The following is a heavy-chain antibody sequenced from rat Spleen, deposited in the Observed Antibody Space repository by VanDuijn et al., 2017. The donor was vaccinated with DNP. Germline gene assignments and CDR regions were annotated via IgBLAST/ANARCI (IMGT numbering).Heavy chain of an antibody. D-gene: IGHD1-12*03. J-gene: IGHJ3*01. CDR3: ARSWGDDGYPPFAY. V-gene: IGHV5-31*01. Sequence: EVQLVESGGGPVQPGRSLKLSCVASGFSFNNYWMSWIRQAPGKGLEWVASITNTGGSIYYPDSVKGRFTISRDNAKSTLYLQMDSLRSEDTATYYCARSWGDDGYPPFAYWGQGTLVTVSS. CDR1: GFSFNNYW. CDR2: ITNTGGSI.